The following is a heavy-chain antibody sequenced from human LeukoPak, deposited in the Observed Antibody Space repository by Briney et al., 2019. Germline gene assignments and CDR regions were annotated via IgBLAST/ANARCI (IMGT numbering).Heavy chain of an antibody. D-gene: IGHD6-19*01. V-gene: IGHV3-21*01. Sequence: GGSLRLSCAASGFTLSSYSMNWVRQAPGRGLEWVSSISSSSSYIYYADSVKGRFTISRDNARNSLYLQMDSLRAEDTAVYYCARANEGYSSGWYEYWGQGSLVTVSS. CDR2: ISSSSSYI. J-gene: IGHJ4*02. CDR3: ARANEGYSSGWYEY. CDR1: GFTLSSYS.